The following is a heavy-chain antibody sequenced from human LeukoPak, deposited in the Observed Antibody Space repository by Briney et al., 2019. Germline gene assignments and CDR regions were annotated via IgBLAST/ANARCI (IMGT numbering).Heavy chain of an antibody. CDR3: AKPTDYYGSGSYPYYFDY. V-gene: IGHV3-23*01. J-gene: IGHJ4*02. Sequence: PRGSLRLSCAASGFTFSSYAMSWVRQAPGKGLEWVSAISGSVGSTYYADSVKGRFTISRENSKNTLYLKMNSLRAEDTAVYYCAKPTDYYGSGSYPYYFDYWGQGTLVTVSS. CDR2: ISGSVGST. CDR1: GFTFSSYA. D-gene: IGHD3-10*01.